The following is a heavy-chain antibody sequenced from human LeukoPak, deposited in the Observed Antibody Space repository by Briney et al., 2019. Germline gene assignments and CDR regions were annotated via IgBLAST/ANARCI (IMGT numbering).Heavy chain of an antibody. Sequence: GRSLRLSCAASGFTFSSYGMHWVRQAPGKGLEWVAVISYDGSNKYYAVSVKGRFTISRDNSKNTLYLQMNSLRAEDTAVYYCASMGVGATPFDYWGQGTLVTVSS. CDR1: GFTFSSYG. CDR2: ISYDGSNK. CDR3: ASMGVGATPFDY. V-gene: IGHV3-30*03. J-gene: IGHJ4*02. D-gene: IGHD1-26*01.